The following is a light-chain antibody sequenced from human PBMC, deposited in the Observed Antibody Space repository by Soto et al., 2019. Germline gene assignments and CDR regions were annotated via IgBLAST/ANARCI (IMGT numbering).Light chain of an antibody. CDR2: DAS. Sequence: EIVLTQYPATLSFSPGERATLSCRASQSVSSYLAWYQQKPGQAPRLLIYDASNRATGIPARFSGSGSGTDFTLTISSLEPEDFAVYYCQQRSNSWTFGQGTKVDIK. CDR1: QSVSSY. J-gene: IGKJ1*01. CDR3: QQRSNSWT. V-gene: IGKV3-11*01.